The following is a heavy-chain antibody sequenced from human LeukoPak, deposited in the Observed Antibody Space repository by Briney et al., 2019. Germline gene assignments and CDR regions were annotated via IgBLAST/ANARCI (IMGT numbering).Heavy chain of an antibody. Sequence: GGSLRLSCAASGFTFSSYAMSWVRQAPGKGLEWVSAISGSGGSTYYADSVKGRFTISRDNSKNTLYLQMNSLRAEDTAVYYCAKDRPSSSWYLNWLDPWGQGTLVTVSS. V-gene: IGHV3-23*01. CDR1: GFTFSSYA. CDR3: AKDRPSSSWYLNWLDP. D-gene: IGHD6-13*01. J-gene: IGHJ5*02. CDR2: ISGSGGST.